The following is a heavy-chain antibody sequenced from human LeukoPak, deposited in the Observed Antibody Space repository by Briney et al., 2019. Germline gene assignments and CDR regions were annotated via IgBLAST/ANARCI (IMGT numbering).Heavy chain of an antibody. CDR1: GYTFTSYY. J-gene: IGHJ4*02. D-gene: IGHD3-10*01. Sequence: ASVKVSCKASGYTFTSYYMHWVRQAPGQGLEWMGIINPSGGSTSYAQKFQGRVTMTRDTSTGTVYMELSSLRSEDTAVYYCARARHGSGSQYYFDYWGQGTLVTVSS. V-gene: IGHV1-46*03. CDR2: INPSGGST. CDR3: ARARHGSGSQYYFDY.